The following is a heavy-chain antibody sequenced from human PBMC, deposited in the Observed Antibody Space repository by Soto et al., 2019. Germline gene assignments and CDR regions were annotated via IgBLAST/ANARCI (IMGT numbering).Heavy chain of an antibody. D-gene: IGHD3-10*01. CDR3: ARDRGPPRYLYYGMDV. Sequence: LRLSCAASGFTFSTYWMSWVRQAPGKGLEWVGNIKQDGSGENYVDSVKGRFTISRDNANHSLYLQMNSLRAEDTAVYYCARDRGPPRYLYYGMDVWGQGTTVTVSS. V-gene: IGHV3-7*01. CDR2: IKQDGSGE. J-gene: IGHJ6*02. CDR1: GFTFSTYW.